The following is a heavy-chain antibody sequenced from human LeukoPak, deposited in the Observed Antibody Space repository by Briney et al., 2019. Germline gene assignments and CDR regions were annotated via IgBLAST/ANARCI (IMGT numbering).Heavy chain of an antibody. J-gene: IGHJ4*02. CDR2: IYHTGKT. CDR3: ARHVSGNVWFFDD. V-gene: IGHV4-38-2*01. CDR1: TYSITNDYH. D-gene: IGHD1-26*01. Sequence: SETLSLTCAVSTYSITNDYHWAWIRQSPGKGLEWIGSIYHTGKTYYNLAHKTRVTISVDASKNQFSLRLTSVTASDTAVYFCARHVSGNVWFFDDWGQGTLVIVSS.